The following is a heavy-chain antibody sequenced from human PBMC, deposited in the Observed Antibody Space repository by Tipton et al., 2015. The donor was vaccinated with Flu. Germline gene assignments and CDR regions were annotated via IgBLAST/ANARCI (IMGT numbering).Heavy chain of an antibody. J-gene: IGHJ4*02. CDR3: AKASGSYYSSYFDY. CDR2: ISYDGSNK. D-gene: IGHD1-26*01. V-gene: IGHV3-30*18. Sequence: SLRLSCAASGFTFSSYGMHWVRQAPGKGLEWVAVISYDGSNKYYADSVKGRFTISRDNSKNTLYLQMNSLRAEDTAVYYCAKASGSYYSSYFDYWGQGTLVTVSS. CDR1: GFTFSSYG.